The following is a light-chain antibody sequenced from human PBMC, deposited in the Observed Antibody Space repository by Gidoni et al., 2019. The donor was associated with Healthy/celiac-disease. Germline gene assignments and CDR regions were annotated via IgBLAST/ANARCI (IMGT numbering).Light chain of an antibody. CDR1: QSLLHSNGYNY. CDR2: LGS. J-gene: IGKJ1*01. CDR3: MQALQTPRT. Sequence: DIVMTQSPLSLPVTPGEPASIYCRSSQSLLHSNGYNYWDWYLQKPGQSPQLLIYLGSNRASGVPDRFSGSGSGTDFTLKISRVEAEDVGVYYCMQALQTPRTFGQGTKVEIK. V-gene: IGKV2-28*01.